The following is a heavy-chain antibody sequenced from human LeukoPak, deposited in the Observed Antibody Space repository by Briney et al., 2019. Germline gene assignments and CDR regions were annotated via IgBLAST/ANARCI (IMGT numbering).Heavy chain of an antibody. J-gene: IGHJ6*02. CDR3: ASLVVVPAAMVGYYYYYGMDV. Sequence: SETLSLTCTVSGGSISSYYWSWIRQPPGKGLEWIGSIYYSGSTYYHPSLKSRVTISVDTSKNQFSLKLSSVTAADTAVYYCASLVVVPAAMVGYYYYYGMDVWGQGTTVTVSS. V-gene: IGHV4-59*05. CDR1: GGSISSYY. D-gene: IGHD2-2*01. CDR2: IYYSGST.